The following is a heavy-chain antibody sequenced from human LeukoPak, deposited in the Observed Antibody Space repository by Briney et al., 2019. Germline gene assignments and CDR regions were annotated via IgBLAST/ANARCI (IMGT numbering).Heavy chain of an antibody. J-gene: IGHJ4*02. CDR2: IYYNGST. CDR1: GGSISSGDYY. V-gene: IGHV4-61*08. CDR3: ARQYDFWSGSPFDY. Sequence: PSQTLSLTCTVSGGSISSGDYYWSWIRQPPGEGLEWIGYIYYNGSTDYNPSLKSRVTMSVDTSKNQFSLKMSSVTAADTAIYYCARQYDFWSGSPFDYWGQGALVTVSP. D-gene: IGHD3-3*01.